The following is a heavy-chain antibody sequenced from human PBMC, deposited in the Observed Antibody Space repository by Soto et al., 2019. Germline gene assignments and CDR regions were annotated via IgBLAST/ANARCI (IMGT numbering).Heavy chain of an antibody. V-gene: IGHV4-59*08. CDR3: ARHRNKDSYGYHY. CDR1: GGSISSYY. J-gene: IGHJ4*02. Sequence: PSETLSLTCTVSGGSISSYYWSWIRQPPGKGLEWIGYIYYSGSTNYNPSLKSRVTISVDTSKNQFSLKLSSVTAADTAVYYCARHRNKDSYGYHYWGQGTLVTVSS. D-gene: IGHD5-18*01. CDR2: IYYSGST.